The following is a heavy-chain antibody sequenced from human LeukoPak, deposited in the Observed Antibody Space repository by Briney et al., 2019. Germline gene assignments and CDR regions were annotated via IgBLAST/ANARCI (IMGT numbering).Heavy chain of an antibody. Sequence: SETLSLTCAVSGGSFSGYYWSWIRQPPGKGLEWIGEINHSGSTNYNPSLKSRVTISVDTSKNQFSLQLNSVTPEDTAVYFCARAQGDSSGWWGSWGQGTLVTVSS. CDR2: INHSGST. D-gene: IGHD6-19*01. V-gene: IGHV4-34*01. CDR3: ARAQGDSSGWWGS. J-gene: IGHJ5*02. CDR1: GGSFSGYY.